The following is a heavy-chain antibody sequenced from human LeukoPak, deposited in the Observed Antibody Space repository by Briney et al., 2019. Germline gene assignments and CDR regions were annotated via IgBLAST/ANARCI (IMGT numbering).Heavy chain of an antibody. CDR3: ARDRGYGYLFDY. CDR2: INSDGSST. CDR1: GFTFSSYW. V-gene: IGHV3-74*01. Sequence: GGSLRLSCAASGFTFSSYWMHWVRQAPGKGLVWVSSINSDGSSTSYADSVKGRFTISRDNAKNTLYLQMNSLRAEDTAVYYCARDRGYGYLFDYWGQGTLVTVSS. J-gene: IGHJ4*02. D-gene: IGHD5-18*01.